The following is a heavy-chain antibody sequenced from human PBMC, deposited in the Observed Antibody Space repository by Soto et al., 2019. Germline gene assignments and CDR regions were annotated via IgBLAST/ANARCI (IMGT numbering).Heavy chain of an antibody. V-gene: IGHV3-9*01. CDR3: AKGSYDYYFDY. D-gene: IGHD5-12*01. CDR2: ISWTSGTI. CDR1: GFTFDDYA. Sequence: VQLVESGGGSEQPGRSLRLSCAASGFTFDDYAMHWVRQAPGKGLEWVSSISWTSGTIVYADSVKGRFTTSWDNAKNSLYLQMNSLRAGDTALYYCAKGSYDYYFDYWGQGTLVTVSS. J-gene: IGHJ4*02.